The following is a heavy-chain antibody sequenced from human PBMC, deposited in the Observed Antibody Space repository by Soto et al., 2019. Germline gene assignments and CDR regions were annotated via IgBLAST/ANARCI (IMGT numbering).Heavy chain of an antibody. V-gene: IGHV4-34*01. D-gene: IGHD6-19*01. CDR2: INHSGST. CDR3: ARVMYSSGWSFDY. Sequence: SETLSLTCAVYGGSFSGYYWSWIRQPPGKGLEWIGEINHSGSTNYNPSLKSRVTISVDTSKNQFSLKLSSVTAADTAVYYGARVMYSSGWSFDYWGQGTLVTVSS. J-gene: IGHJ4*02. CDR1: GGSFSGYY.